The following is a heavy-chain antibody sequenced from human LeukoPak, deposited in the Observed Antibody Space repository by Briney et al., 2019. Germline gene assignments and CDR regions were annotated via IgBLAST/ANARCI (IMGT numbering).Heavy chain of an antibody. Sequence: PSETLSLTCAVYGGSFSGYYWSWIRQPPGKGLEWIGYIYYSGSTNYNPSLKSRVTISVDTSKDQFSLKLSSVTAADTAVYYCARDCRGDCSSHWYYMDVWGKGTSVTVSS. D-gene: IGHD2-21*01. CDR1: GGSFSGYY. CDR3: ARDCRGDCSSHWYYMDV. CDR2: IYYSGST. V-gene: IGHV4-59*01. J-gene: IGHJ6*03.